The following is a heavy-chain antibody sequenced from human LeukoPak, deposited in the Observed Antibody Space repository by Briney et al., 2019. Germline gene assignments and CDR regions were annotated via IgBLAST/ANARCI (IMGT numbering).Heavy chain of an antibody. CDR2: TYYRSKWYN. V-gene: IGHV6-1*01. J-gene: IGHJ5*02. CDR1: GDYVASNRAA. CDR3: ARQNNTYHHYNLGWFDP. D-gene: IGHD5-24*01. Sequence: SQTLSLTCAISGDYVASNRAAWNWIRQSPSRGLEWLGRTYYRSKWYNDYAVSVKSRITINPDTSKNQFSLQLSSVTPEDTAVYYCARQNNTYHHYNLGWFDPWGQGTLVTVSS.